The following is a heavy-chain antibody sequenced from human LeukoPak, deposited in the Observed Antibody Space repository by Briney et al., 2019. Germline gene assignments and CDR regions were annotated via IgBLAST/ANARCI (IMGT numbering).Heavy chain of an antibody. J-gene: IGHJ4*02. CDR2: IYTSGST. Sequence: PSETLSLTCTVSGGSISSGSYYWSWIRQPAGKGLEWIGRIYTSGSTNYNPSLKSRVTISVDTSKNQFSLKLSSVTAADTAVYYCARTTGGLENVYFDYWGQGTLVTVSS. D-gene: IGHD3-3*01. V-gene: IGHV4-61*02. CDR1: GGSISSGSYY. CDR3: ARTTGGLENVYFDY.